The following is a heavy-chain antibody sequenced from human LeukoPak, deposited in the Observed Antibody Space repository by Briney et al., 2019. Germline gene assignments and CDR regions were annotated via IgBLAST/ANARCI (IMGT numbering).Heavy chain of an antibody. J-gene: IGHJ4*02. D-gene: IGHD1-1*01. V-gene: IGHV3-23*01. CDR1: GFTFSSYG. Sequence: PGGSLRLSCAASGFTFSSYGVTWVRQAPGKGLEWVSAISGSGGTTDYADSVKGRFTISRDNSKNTLYLQMNSLRAEDTAVYYCAKDRHNFGSPGFDYWGQGTLVTVSS. CDR3: AKDRHNFGSPGFDY. CDR2: ISGSGGTT.